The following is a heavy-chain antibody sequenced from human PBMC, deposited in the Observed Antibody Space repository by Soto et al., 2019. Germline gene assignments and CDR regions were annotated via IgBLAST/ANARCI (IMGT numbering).Heavy chain of an antibody. J-gene: IGHJ4*02. CDR3: ARGRAYYYDSSGFDYFDH. CDR1: GFTFSSYW. V-gene: IGHV3-7*01. Sequence: GGSLRLSCAASGFTFSSYWVSWVRQAPGKGLEWVANIKQDGSEKYYVDSVKGRFTISRDNAKNSLYLQMNSLRAEDTAVYYCARGRAYYYDSSGFDYFDHWGQGTLVTVSS. D-gene: IGHD3-22*01. CDR2: IKQDGSEK.